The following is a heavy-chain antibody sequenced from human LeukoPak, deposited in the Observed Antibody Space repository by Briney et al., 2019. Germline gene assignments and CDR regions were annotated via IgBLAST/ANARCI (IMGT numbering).Heavy chain of an antibody. D-gene: IGHD3-3*01. J-gene: IGHJ4*02. Sequence: SGTLSLTCAVYGGSFSGYYWSWIRQPPGKGLEWIGEINHSGSTNYNPSLKSRVTISVDTSKNQFSLKLSSVTAADTAVYYCARATAITIFGVVIIRGQFDYWGQGTLVTVSS. CDR3: ARATAITIFGVVIIRGQFDY. CDR1: GGSFSGYY. CDR2: INHSGST. V-gene: IGHV4-34*01.